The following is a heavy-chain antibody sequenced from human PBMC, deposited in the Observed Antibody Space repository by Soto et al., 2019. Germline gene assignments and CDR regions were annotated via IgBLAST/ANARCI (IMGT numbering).Heavy chain of an antibody. CDR3: ARDDDFDDNGLDY. J-gene: IGHJ4*02. CDR1: GFTFSAYG. V-gene: IGHV3-33*05. CDR2: IVREGTEK. Sequence: QVQLVESGGGVVQPGGSLTLSSAASGFTFSAYGMHWVRQAPGEGLEWLPGIVREGTEKYYSDSVRGRFTVSRDNFKSPLSLEMNSLRAEDTAVYYCARDDDFDDNGLDYWGQGTLVSVSS. D-gene: IGHD1-1*01.